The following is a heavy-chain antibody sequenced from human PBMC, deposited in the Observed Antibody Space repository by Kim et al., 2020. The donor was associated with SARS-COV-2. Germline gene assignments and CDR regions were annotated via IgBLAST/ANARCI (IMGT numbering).Heavy chain of an antibody. J-gene: IGHJ4*02. CDR1: GGSVSSGSYY. D-gene: IGHD2-21*02. CDR3: ARTYCGGDCSLDY. V-gene: IGHV4-61*01. Sequence: SETLSLTCTVSGGSVSSGSYYWSWIRQPPGKGLEWIGYIYYSGSTNYNPSLKSRVTISVDTSKNQFSLKLSSVTAADTAVYYCARTYCGGDCSLDYWGQGTLVTVSS. CDR2: IYYSGST.